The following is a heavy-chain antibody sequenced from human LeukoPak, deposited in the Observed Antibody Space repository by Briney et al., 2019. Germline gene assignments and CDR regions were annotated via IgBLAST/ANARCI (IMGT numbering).Heavy chain of an antibody. CDR1: GGTFSSYA. V-gene: IGHV1-18*01. CDR2: ISAYNGNT. J-gene: IGHJ4*02. D-gene: IGHD6-19*01. Sequence: ASVKVSCKASGGTFSSYAISWVRQAPGQGLEWMGWISAYNGNTNYAQKLQGRVTMTTDTSTSTAYMELRSLRSDDTAVYYCARSSGWYFPFDYWGQGTLVTVSS. CDR3: ARSSGWYFPFDY.